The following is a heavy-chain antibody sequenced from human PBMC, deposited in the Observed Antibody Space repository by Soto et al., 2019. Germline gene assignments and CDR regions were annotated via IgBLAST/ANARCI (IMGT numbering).Heavy chain of an antibody. V-gene: IGHV1-46*01. J-gene: IGHJ4*02. CDR3: ARGGHVVVVTAALDY. D-gene: IGHD2-21*02. Sequence: QVQLMQSGAEVKKPGASVKVSCKASGDTFTDYYIHWVRQAPGQGLEWMGTVNPSGGHTTYAQHFLCRVTMTRDTATSTLCMERTSLTSDDTAIYYCARGGHVVVVTAALDYWGQGTLVTVSS. CDR1: GDTFTDYY. CDR2: VNPSGGHT.